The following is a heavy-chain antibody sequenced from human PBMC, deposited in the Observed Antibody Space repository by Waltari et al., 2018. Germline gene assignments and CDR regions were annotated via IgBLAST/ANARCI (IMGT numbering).Heavy chain of an antibody. D-gene: IGHD2-8*01. V-gene: IGHV3-7*01. J-gene: IGHJ4*02. CDR1: GFSLSSSW. CDR3: ARDVNGVLDY. CDR2: IRQDGLDR. Sequence: EVQLVESGGGLVQPGGSLRLSGAASGFSLSSSWRSWVRQAPGKGLEWVANIRQDGLDRGHGDSVKGRFIISRDNARNSVYLQMNSLTAEDTAVYYCARDVNGVLDYWGQGTLVTVSS.